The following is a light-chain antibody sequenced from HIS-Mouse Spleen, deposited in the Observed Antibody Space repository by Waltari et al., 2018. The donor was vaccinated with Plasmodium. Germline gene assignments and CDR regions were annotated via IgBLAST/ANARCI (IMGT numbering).Light chain of an antibody. J-gene: IGLJ3*02. CDR3: YSTDSSGNQRV. Sequence: SYELTQPPSVSVSPGQTARITCSGDALPKKYAYCYQQKSGQAPVLVIYEDSKRPSGIPQGFSGSRSGTMATWTISGAQVEDEADYYCYSTDSSGNQRVFGGGTKLTVL. CDR2: EDS. V-gene: IGLV3-10*01. CDR1: ALPKKY.